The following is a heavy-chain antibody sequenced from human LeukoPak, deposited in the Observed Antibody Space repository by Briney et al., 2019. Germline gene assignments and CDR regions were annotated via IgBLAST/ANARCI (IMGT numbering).Heavy chain of an antibody. Sequence: GGSQRLSCAASGFTFSSYSMNWVRQAPGKGLEWVSSISSSSSYIYYADSVKGRFTISRDNAKNSLYLQMNSLRAEDTAVYYCARDRGVYYYDSSGYYQDYWGQGTLVTVSS. CDR1: GFTFSSYS. D-gene: IGHD3-22*01. CDR2: ISSSSSYI. J-gene: IGHJ4*02. CDR3: ARDRGVYYYDSSGYYQDY. V-gene: IGHV3-21*01.